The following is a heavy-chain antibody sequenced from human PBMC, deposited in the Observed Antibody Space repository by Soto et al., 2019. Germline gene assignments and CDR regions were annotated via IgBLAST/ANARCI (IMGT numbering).Heavy chain of an antibody. Sequence: HGESLKISCQGSGYSFDDHWVGWVRQMPGKGLEWMAIIFPPDSDVRYSPAFQGRVTISVDKSIRTAYLQWSSLKASDTAMYYCARVDPNGGTSSNYFDFWGQGTLVTVSS. D-gene: IGHD1-26*01. CDR3: ARVDPNGGTSSNYFDF. CDR1: GYSFDDHW. J-gene: IGHJ4*02. CDR2: IFPPDSDV. V-gene: IGHV5-51*01.